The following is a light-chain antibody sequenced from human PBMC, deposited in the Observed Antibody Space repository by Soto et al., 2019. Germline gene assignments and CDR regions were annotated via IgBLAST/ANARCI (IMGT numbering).Light chain of an antibody. CDR3: CSYAGSRFYV. CDR2: EGS. J-gene: IGLJ1*01. V-gene: IGLV2-23*01. Sequence: QSALTQPASVSGSPGQSTTISCTGSSSDVGSYNLVSWYQQHPGKAPKLMIYEGSKRPSGVSNRFSGSTSDNTASLTISGLQADDEADYYCCSYAGSRFYVFGTGTKLTVL. CDR1: SSDVGSYNL.